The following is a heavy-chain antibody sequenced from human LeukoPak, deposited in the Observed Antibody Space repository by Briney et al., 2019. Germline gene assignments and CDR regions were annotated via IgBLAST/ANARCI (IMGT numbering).Heavy chain of an antibody. CDR3: ARGRISRDSSGWYYFDY. CDR1: GGSISSYY. D-gene: IGHD6-19*01. J-gene: IGHJ4*02. V-gene: IGHV4-59*08. CDR2: IYYSGST. Sequence: SETLSLTCTVSGGSISSYYWSWIRQPPGKGLEWIGYIYYSGSTNYNPSLKSRVTISVDTSKNHFSLKLSSVTAADTAVYYCARGRISRDSSGWYYFDYWGQGTLVTVSS.